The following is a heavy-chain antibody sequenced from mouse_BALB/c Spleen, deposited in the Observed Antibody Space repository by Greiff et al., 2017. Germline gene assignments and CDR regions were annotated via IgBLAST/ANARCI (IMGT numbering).Heavy chain of an antibody. J-gene: IGHJ2*01. CDR3: ARGGNSYYFDY. V-gene: IGHV5-6-5*01. CDR2: ISSGGST. Sequence: EVQLVESGGGLVKPGGSLKLSCAASGFTFSSYAMSWVHQTPEKRLEWVASISSGGSTYYPDSVKGRFTISRDNARNILYLQMSSLRSEDTAMYYCARGGNSYYFDYWGQGTTLTVSS. CDR1: GFTFSSYA. D-gene: IGHD2-1*01.